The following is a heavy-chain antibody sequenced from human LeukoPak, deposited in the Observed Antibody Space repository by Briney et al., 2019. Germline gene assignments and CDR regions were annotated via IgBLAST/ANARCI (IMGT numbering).Heavy chain of an antibody. J-gene: IGHJ4*02. CDR1: GGTFSSYA. CDR2: IIPIFGTA. CDR3: ARDGNIAAAGTSY. D-gene: IGHD6-13*01. Sequence: GASVKVSCKASGGTFSSYAISWVRQAPGQGLEWMGGIIPIFGTANYAQKFQGRVTITTDESTSTAYMELSSLRSEDTAVYYCARDGNIAAAGTSYWGQGTLVTVSS. V-gene: IGHV1-69*05.